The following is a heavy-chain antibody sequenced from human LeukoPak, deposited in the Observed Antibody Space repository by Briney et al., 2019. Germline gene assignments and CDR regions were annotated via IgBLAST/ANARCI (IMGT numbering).Heavy chain of an antibody. Sequence: PGGSLRLSCAASGFTVSSHYMSWVRQAPGKGLEWVSVIYSGGSSDYADSVKGRFTISRDNSKNTVYLQMSSLRAEDTAVYYCARYVVRGALDYWGQGTLVTVSS. CDR2: IYSGGSS. D-gene: IGHD3-10*01. V-gene: IGHV3-53*01. CDR3: ARYVVRGALDY. J-gene: IGHJ4*02. CDR1: GFTVSSHY.